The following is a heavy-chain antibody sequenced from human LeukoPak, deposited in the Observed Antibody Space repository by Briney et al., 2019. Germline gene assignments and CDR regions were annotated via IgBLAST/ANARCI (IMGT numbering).Heavy chain of an antibody. D-gene: IGHD6-25*01. CDR1: GGSISSSSYY. CDR2: IYYSGST. CDR3: ARDHAAFYAFDI. J-gene: IGHJ3*02. V-gene: IGHV4-39*07. Sequence: TSETLSLTCTVSGGSISSSSYYWGWIRQPPGKGLEWIGSIYYSGSTYYNPSLKSRVTISVDTSKNQFSLKLSSVTAADTAVYYCARDHAAFYAFDIWGQGTMVTVSS.